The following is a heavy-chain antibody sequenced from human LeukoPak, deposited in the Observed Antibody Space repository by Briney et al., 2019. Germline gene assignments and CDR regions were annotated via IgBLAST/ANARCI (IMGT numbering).Heavy chain of an antibody. CDR2: INTNTGNP. V-gene: IGHV7-4-1*02. CDR1: GYTFTSYA. Sequence: GASVKVSCKASGYTFTSYAMNWVRQAPGQGLEWMGWINTNTGNPTYAQGFTGRFVFSLDTSVSTAYLQISSLKAEDTAVYYCARDSSPLYGSGSYLSPYGMDVWGQGTTVTASS. J-gene: IGHJ6*02. D-gene: IGHD3-10*01. CDR3: ARDSSPLYGSGSYLSPYGMDV.